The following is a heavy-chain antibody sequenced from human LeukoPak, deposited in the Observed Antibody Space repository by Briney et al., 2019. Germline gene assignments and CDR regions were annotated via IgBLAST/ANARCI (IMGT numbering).Heavy chain of an antibody. V-gene: IGHV3-30*02. D-gene: IGHD3-10*01. CDR3: VYYGSGTYSSPRDP. J-gene: IGHJ5*02. Sequence: GGSLRLSCAASGFIFTHYDFHWVRQAQGKGLEWVAFILHDGSSKYYADSVKGRFTISRDNSKDTLYLQMNSPRLEDTAVYYCVYYGSGTYSSPRDPWGQGTLVTVSS. CDR1: GFIFTHYD. CDR2: ILHDGSSK.